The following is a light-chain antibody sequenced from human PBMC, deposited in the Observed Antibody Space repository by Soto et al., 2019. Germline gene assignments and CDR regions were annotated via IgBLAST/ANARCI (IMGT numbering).Light chain of an antibody. CDR3: TSYTTTGTYV. CDR1: SSDLGDYNY. CDR2: DVS. J-gene: IGLJ1*01. V-gene: IGLV2-14*03. Sequence: QSALTQPASVSGSPGQSITISCTGASSDLGDYNYVSWYQQHPGKAPKLMIYDVSSRPSGVSDRLSGSKSGNTASLTISGLQAEDEADYYCTSYTTTGTYVFATGTKLTVL.